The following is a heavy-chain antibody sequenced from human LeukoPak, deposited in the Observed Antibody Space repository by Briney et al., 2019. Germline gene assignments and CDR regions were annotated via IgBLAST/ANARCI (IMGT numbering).Heavy chain of an antibody. CDR1: GGSISSGSYY. J-gene: IGHJ3*02. Sequence: PSQTLSLTCTVSGGSISSGSYYWSWIRQPAGKGLEWIGRIYTSGSTNYNPSLKSRVTISVDTSKNQFSLKLSSVTAADTAVYYCARDQYYYDSSGYSAFDIWGQGTMVTVSS. D-gene: IGHD3-22*01. V-gene: IGHV4-61*02. CDR2: IYTSGST. CDR3: ARDQYYYDSSGYSAFDI.